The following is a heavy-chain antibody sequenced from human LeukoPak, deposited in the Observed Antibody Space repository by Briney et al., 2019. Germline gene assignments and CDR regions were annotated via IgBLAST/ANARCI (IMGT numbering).Heavy chain of an antibody. CDR2: VYDTGDT. J-gene: IGHJ4*02. Sequence: PSETLSLTCTVSGTSLTRTYWSWIRQPPARGLESVGYVYDTGDTNYNPSLKSRVTMSLDTSKNQLSLTLTSVTAADTAIYYCARRGTSGNYQMLHFDSWGQGILVTVSS. V-gene: IGHV4-59*08. CDR1: GTSLTRTY. D-gene: IGHD1-7*01. CDR3: ARRGTSGNYQMLHFDS.